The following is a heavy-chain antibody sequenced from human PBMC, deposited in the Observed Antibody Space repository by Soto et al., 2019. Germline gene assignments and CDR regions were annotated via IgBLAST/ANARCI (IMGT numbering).Heavy chain of an antibody. CDR1: GCTFTSYY. V-gene: IGHV1-46*03. Sequence: ASVKVSCKASGCTFTSYYMHWVRQAPGQGLEWMGIINPSGGSTSYAQKFQGRVTMTRDTSTSTVYMELSSLRSEDTAVYYCARDGRYCSSTSCYAVDYWGQGTLVTVSS. D-gene: IGHD2-2*01. CDR3: ARDGRYCSSTSCYAVDY. CDR2: INPSGGST. J-gene: IGHJ4*02.